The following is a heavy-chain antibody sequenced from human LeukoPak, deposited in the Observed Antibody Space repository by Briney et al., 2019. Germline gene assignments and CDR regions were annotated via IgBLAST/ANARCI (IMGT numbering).Heavy chain of an antibody. V-gene: IGHV4-59*01. CDR1: GGSISSYY. CDR3: ARDTSLRRGVD. CDR2: IYYSGST. J-gene: IGHJ4*02. Sequence: SETLSLTCIVSGGSISSYYWSWIRQPPGKGLEWIGYIYYSGSTNYNPSLKSRVTISVDTSKNQFSLKLSSVTAADTAVYYCARDTSLRRGVDWGQGTLVTVSS. D-gene: IGHD3-10*01.